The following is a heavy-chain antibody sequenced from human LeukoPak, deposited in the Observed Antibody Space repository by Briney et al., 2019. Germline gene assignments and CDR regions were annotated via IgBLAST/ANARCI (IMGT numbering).Heavy chain of an antibody. CDR2: IKQDGSEK. J-gene: IGHJ4*02. V-gene: IGHV3-7*01. D-gene: IGHD1-26*01. Sequence: PGGSLRLSCAASEFTFSSYWMRWVRQAPGKGLEWVANIKQDGSEKYYVDSVKGRFTISRDNAKNSLYLQMNSLRAEDTAVYYCARGAGGRYPFDYWGQGTLVTVSS. CDR3: ARGAGGRYPFDY. CDR1: EFTFSSYW.